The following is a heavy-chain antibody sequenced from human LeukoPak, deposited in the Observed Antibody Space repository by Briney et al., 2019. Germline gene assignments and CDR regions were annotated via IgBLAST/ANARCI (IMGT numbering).Heavy chain of an antibody. J-gene: IGHJ5*02. CDR2: IYPGDSDT. Sequence: PGESLKISCKGSGYSFTSYWIGWVRQVPGKGLEWMGIIYPGDSDTRYSPSFQGQVTISADKSISTAYLQWSSLEASDTAMYYCAKTTVVTGWFDPWGQGTLVTASS. CDR3: AKTTVVTGWFDP. D-gene: IGHD4-23*01. V-gene: IGHV5-51*01. CDR1: GYSFTSYW.